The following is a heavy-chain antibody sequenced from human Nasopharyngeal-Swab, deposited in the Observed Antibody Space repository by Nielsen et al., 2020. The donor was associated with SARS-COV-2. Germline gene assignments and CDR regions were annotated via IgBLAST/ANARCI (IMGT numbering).Heavy chain of an antibody. CDR3: AKGEGSSSWINYYYYYYGMDV. Sequence: GESLKVSCAASGFTFSSYGMHWVRQAPGKGLEWVAVISYDGSNKYYADSVKGRFTISRDNSKNTLYLQMNSLRAEDTAVYYCAKGEGSSSWINYYYYYYGMDVWGQGTTVTVSS. CDR1: GFTFSSYG. J-gene: IGHJ6*02. CDR2: ISYDGSNK. D-gene: IGHD6-13*01. V-gene: IGHV3-30*18.